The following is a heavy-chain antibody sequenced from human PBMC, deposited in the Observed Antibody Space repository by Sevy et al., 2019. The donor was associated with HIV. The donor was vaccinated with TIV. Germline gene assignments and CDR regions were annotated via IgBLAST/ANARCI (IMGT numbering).Heavy chain of an antibody. CDR3: ARVIISADIVVVPAAIKYYYYGMDV. V-gene: IGHV1-2*02. CDR1: GYTFTGYY. CDR2: INPNSGGT. Sequence: ASVKVSCKASGYTFTGYYMHWVRQAPGQGLAWMGWINPNSGGTNYAQKFQGRVTMTRDTSISTAYMELSRLRSDDTAVYYCARVIISADIVVVPAAIKYYYYGMDVWGQGTTVTVSS. J-gene: IGHJ6*02. D-gene: IGHD2-2*02.